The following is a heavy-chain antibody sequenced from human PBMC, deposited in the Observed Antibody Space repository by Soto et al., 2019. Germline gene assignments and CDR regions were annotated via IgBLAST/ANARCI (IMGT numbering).Heavy chain of an antibody. J-gene: IGHJ3*02. Sequence: GSLRLSCAASGFTFSSYGMHWVRQAPGKGLEWVAVIWYDGSNKYYADSVKGRFTISRDNSKNTLYLQMNSLRAEDTAVYYCAKHADCSSTSCYHGPFDIWGQGTMVTVSS. D-gene: IGHD2-2*01. CDR3: AKHADCSSTSCYHGPFDI. V-gene: IGHV3-30*02. CDR2: IWYDGSNK. CDR1: GFTFSSYG.